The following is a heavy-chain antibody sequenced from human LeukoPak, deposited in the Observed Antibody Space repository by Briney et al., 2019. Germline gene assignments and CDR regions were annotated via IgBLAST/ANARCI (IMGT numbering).Heavy chain of an antibody. CDR2: IKQDGSEK. J-gene: IGHJ4*02. D-gene: IGHD5-24*01. Sequence: AGSLRLSCAASGFPFSSYWMSWVRQAPGKGLEWVANIKQDGSEKSSEQYAKRRFTTSRDNAKNSLYLQLNSLRAEDTAVYYCSREQMAGYWGEGTLVSVSS. V-gene: IGHV3-7*05. CDR3: SREQMAGY. CDR1: GFPFSSYW.